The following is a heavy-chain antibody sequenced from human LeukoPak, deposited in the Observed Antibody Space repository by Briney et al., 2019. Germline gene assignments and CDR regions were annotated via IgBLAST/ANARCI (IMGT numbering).Heavy chain of an antibody. D-gene: IGHD2-15*01. CDR1: GFTFSSYE. CDR3: TTVTHFYL. V-gene: IGHV3-15*01. J-gene: IGHJ4*02. Sequence: PGGSLRLSCAASGFTFSSYEMNWVRQLPGKGLEWLGRIKNGGTTDYAAPVKGRFTISRDDSKATLYLQMSSLKTEDTAIYYCTTVTHFYLGGQGIPVTVSS. CDR2: IKNGGTT.